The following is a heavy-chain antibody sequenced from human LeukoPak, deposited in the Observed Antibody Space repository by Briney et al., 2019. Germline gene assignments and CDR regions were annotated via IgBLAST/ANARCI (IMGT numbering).Heavy chain of an antibody. J-gene: IGHJ6*03. CDR3: AREGVEYYDILTGYPYYYYYMDV. Sequence: SETLSLTCAVYGGSFSGYYWSWIRQPPGKGLEWIGEINHSGSTNFNPSLKSRVTISVDTSKNQFSLKLSSVTAADTAVYYCAREGVEYYDILTGYPYYYYYMDVWGKGTTVTVSS. CDR1: GGSFSGYY. V-gene: IGHV4-34*01. CDR2: INHSGST. D-gene: IGHD3-9*01.